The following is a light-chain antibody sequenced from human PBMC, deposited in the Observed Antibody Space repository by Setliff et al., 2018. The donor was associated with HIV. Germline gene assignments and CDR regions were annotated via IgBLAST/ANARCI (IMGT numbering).Light chain of an antibody. J-gene: IGLJ3*02. CDR3: VLYMGSGMWV. Sequence: QPVVTQEPSFSVSPGGTVTVTCGLSSGSVSTSYYPSWYQQTPGQAPRTLIYRTNTRSSGVPDRFSGSILGNKAALTITGAQADDESDYYCVLYMGSGMWVFGGGTK. V-gene: IGLV8-61*01. CDR1: SGSVSTSYY. CDR2: RTN.